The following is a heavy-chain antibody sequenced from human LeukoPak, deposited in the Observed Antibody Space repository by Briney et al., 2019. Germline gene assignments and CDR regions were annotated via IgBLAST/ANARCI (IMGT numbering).Heavy chain of an antibody. CDR3: ARSPHKYYYDSSGYYLFDY. V-gene: IGHV1-69*04. J-gene: IGHJ4*02. Sequence: ASVKVSCKASGGTFSSYAISWVRQAPGQGLEWMGRIIPILGIANYAQKFQGRVTITADKSTSTAYMELSSLRSEDTAVYYCARSPHKYYYDSSGYYLFDYWGQGTLVTVSS. CDR1: GGTFSSYA. CDR2: IIPILGIA. D-gene: IGHD3-22*01.